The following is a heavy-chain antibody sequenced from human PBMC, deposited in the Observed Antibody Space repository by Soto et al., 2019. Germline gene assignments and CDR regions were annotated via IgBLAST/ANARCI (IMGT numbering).Heavy chain of an antibody. D-gene: IGHD6-6*01. Sequence: QVQLVQSGAEVRKPGSSVKVSCKASGGTFSSFGISWERQAPGQGLEWMGGIIPIFGTANYAQKFQGRVTTTADESTSTAYMELSSLRSEHTAVYYCATTIGAHYWYFDLWGRGTLVTVSS. J-gene: IGHJ2*01. CDR1: GGTFSSFG. CDR2: IIPIFGTA. CDR3: ATTIGAHYWYFDL. V-gene: IGHV1-69*01.